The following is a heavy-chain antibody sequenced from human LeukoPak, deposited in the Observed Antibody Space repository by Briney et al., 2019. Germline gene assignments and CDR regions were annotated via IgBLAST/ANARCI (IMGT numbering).Heavy chain of an antibody. V-gene: IGHV3-48*03. Sequence: GGSLRLSCAASGFTFSNYEMNWVRQAPGKGLEWVSYITSSGSTIYYADSVKGRFTISRDNAKNSLYLQMNSLRAEDTAVYYCARRGHSSTYNNWFDPWGQGTLVTVSS. J-gene: IGHJ5*02. CDR3: ARRGHSSTYNNWFDP. CDR1: GFTFSNYE. D-gene: IGHD6-13*01. CDR2: ITSSGSTI.